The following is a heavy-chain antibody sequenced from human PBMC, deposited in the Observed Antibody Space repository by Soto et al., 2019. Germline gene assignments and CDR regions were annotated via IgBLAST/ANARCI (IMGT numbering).Heavy chain of an antibody. D-gene: IGHD6-25*01. Sequence: ASVKVSCKASGGTFSSYAISWVRQAPGQGLEWMGGIIPILGIANYAQKFQGRVTITADKSTSTAYMELSSLGSEDTAVYYCARGPCSGSYFDYWGQGTLVTVSS. CDR1: GGTFSSYA. CDR3: ARGPCSGSYFDY. CDR2: IIPILGIA. V-gene: IGHV1-69*10. J-gene: IGHJ4*02.